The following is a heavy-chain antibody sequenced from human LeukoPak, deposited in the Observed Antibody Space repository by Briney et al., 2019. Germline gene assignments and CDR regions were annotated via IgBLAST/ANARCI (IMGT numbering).Heavy chain of an antibody. V-gene: IGHV3-23*01. J-gene: IGHJ4*02. CDR2: ITGSSSRT. CDR3: AKDGQVRGAIPHYFDS. Sequence: GGSLRLSCVASGFDFSSYALHWVRQAPGKGLEWVSTITGSSSRTYYADSVKGRFAISRDNSKNTLFVQMNTLRTEDTAVYYCAKDGQVRGAIPHYFDSWGQGTLVTVSS. D-gene: IGHD3-10*01. CDR1: GFDFSSYA.